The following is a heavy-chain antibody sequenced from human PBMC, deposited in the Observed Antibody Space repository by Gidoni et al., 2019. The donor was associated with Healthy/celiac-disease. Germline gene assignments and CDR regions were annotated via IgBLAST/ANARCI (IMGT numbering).Heavy chain of an antibody. V-gene: IGHV3-11*05. J-gene: IGHJ3*02. CDR2: ISSRSSYT. CDR1: GFTFSDYY. D-gene: IGHD2-15*01. CDR3: ARSRCSGGSCYSNAFDI. Sequence: QVQLVASGGGLVKPGGSLRLSCAASGFTFSDYYMSWIRQAPGKGREWVSYISSRSSYTNYADSVKGRFTISRDNAKNSLYLQMNSLRAEDTAVYYCARSRCSGGSCYSNAFDIWGQGTMVTVSS.